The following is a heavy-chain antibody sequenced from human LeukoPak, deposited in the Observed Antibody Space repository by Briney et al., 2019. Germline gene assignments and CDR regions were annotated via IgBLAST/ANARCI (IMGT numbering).Heavy chain of an antibody. V-gene: IGHV5-51*01. Sequence: GESPKISCKGSGYIFTSYWIGWVRQMPGKGLEWMGIIYSPSFQGQATISAHNSISTAYLQCSSLKALDTAMYSCARHSITTWTTTWFDPWGQGTVVTVSS. CDR1: GYIFTSYW. CDR2: I. CDR3: ARHSITTWTTTWFDP. J-gene: IGHJ5*02. D-gene: IGHD4-17*01.